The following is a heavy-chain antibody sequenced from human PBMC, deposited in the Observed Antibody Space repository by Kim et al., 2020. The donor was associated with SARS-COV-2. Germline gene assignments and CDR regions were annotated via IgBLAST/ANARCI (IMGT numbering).Heavy chain of an antibody. J-gene: IGHJ4*02. CDR2: SA. CDR3: AKDVPGGSGY. Sequence: SAYYPHAGTGRFTISRNNSKNTRYLQMNSLRAEATAVYYCAKDVPGGSGYWGQGALVTVSS. V-gene: IGHV3-23*01. D-gene: IGHD2-15*01.